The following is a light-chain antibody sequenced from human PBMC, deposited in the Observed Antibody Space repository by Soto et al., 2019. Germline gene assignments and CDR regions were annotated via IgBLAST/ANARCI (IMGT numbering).Light chain of an antibody. CDR3: QKSYRTPT. CDR2: GAS. CDR1: QSIKMF. J-gene: IGKJ5*01. Sequence: DIEMTQSPSSLSAFVGDTVTIICRVRQSIKMFLNWYQQKPGQAPKLLMRGASTLERGVPSRFSGSESGAESVLTISNLQPEDFASYFCQKSYRTPTFGQWTRLETK. V-gene: IGKV1-39*01.